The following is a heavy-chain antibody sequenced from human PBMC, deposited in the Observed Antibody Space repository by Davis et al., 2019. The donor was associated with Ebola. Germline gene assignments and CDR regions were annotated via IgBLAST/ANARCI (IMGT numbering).Heavy chain of an antibody. CDR1: GYTFTSYY. CDR2: INPSGGST. D-gene: IGHD2-8*01. CDR3: ARVGIWPQYCTNGVCYPNWFDP. Sequence: ASVKVSCKASGYTFTSYYMHWVRQAPGQGLEWMGIINPSGGSTSYAQKFQGRVTMTRDTSTSTVYMELSSLRSEDTAVYYCARVGIWPQYCTNGVCYPNWFDPWGQGTLVTVSS. V-gene: IGHV1-46*01. J-gene: IGHJ5*02.